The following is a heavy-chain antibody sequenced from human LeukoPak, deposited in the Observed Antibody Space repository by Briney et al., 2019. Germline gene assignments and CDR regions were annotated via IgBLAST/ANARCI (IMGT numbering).Heavy chain of an antibody. Sequence: GGSLRLSCAASGFTSSTYGIHWVRQAPGKGLEWVAFTRYDGSQKYYADSVKGRFTISRDKSKNTLYLQMNSLRAEDMALYYCAKDCKVTTGGYQLLYWYFDLWAVAPWSLSPQ. J-gene: IGHJ2*01. CDR3: AKDCKVTTGGYQLLYWYFDL. CDR1: GFTSSTYG. CDR2: TRYDGSQK. V-gene: IGHV3-30*02. D-gene: IGHD2-2*01.